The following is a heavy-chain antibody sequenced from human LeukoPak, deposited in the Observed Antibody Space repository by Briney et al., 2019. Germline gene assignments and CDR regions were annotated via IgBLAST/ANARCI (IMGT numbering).Heavy chain of an antibody. CDR1: GFIFNTYA. J-gene: IGHJ3*02. CDR3: ARAMIVAAGTGAFDI. V-gene: IGHV3-23*01. CDR2: FSATDGST. Sequence: GGSLRLSCAASGFIFNTYAMTWVRQSPGKGLEWVSAFSATDGSTQYADSLRGRFTISRDNSKNTLYLQMNNLRAEDTGLYYCARAMIVAAGTGAFDIWGQGTMVTVSS. D-gene: IGHD6-13*01.